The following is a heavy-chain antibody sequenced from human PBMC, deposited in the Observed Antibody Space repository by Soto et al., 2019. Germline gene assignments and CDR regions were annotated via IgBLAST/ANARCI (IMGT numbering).Heavy chain of an antibody. CDR2: ISYDGSNK. CDR3: AKLVDSSGYYWAFDI. Sequence: GGSLRLSCAASGFTFSSYGMHWVRQAPAKGLEWVAVISYDGSNKYYADSVKGRFTISRDNSKNTLYLQMNSLRAEDTAVYYCAKLVDSSGYYWAFDIWGQGTMVTVSS. D-gene: IGHD3-22*01. V-gene: IGHV3-30*18. CDR1: GFTFSSYG. J-gene: IGHJ3*02.